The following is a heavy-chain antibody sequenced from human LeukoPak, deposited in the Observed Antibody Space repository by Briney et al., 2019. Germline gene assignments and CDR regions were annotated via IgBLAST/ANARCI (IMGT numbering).Heavy chain of an antibody. D-gene: IGHD2-15*01. CDR1: GYTFTSYG. Sequence: VASVKVSCKASGYTFTSYGISWVRQAPGQGLEWMGWISAYNGNTNYAQKLQGRVTMTTDTSTSTAYMELRSLRSDDTAVYYCARDPPRIVVVVAATNYYGMDVWGQGTTATVSS. J-gene: IGHJ6*02. V-gene: IGHV1-18*01. CDR3: ARDPPRIVVVVAATNYYGMDV. CDR2: ISAYNGNT.